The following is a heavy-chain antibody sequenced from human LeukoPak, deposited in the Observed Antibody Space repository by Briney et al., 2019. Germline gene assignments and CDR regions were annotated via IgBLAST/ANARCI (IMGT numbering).Heavy chain of an antibody. V-gene: IGHV3-30-3*01. CDR3: ARANRPFHASGWYKDY. CDR1: GFTFSSYA. CDR2: ISLDGSGQ. Sequence: GGSLRLSCAASGFTFSSYAMHWVRQAPGKGLEWGALISLDGSGQYYTESVKVRFTISRDNSKNTLYLQVNSLRVEDTAVYYCARANRPFHASGWYKDYWGQGTLVTVSS. D-gene: IGHD6-19*01. J-gene: IGHJ4*02.